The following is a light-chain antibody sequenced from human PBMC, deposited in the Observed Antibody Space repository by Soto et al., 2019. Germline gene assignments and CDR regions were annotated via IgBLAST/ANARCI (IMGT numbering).Light chain of an antibody. Sequence: TQSPGTLSLSPGERATLSCRASQTVRNNYLAWYQQKPGQAPKLLIYDASSRATGIPDRFSGGGSGTDFILTISRLEPEDFAVYYCQQFSSYPLTFGGGTKVEIK. CDR2: DAS. CDR3: QQFSSYPLT. CDR1: QTVRNNY. V-gene: IGKV3-20*01. J-gene: IGKJ4*01.